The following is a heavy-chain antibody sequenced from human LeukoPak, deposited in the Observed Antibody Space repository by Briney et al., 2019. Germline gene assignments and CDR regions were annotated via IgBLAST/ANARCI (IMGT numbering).Heavy chain of an antibody. CDR3: ARGLGVAAPNWFDP. CDR1: GYTFTSYD. Sequence: ASVKVSCKASGYTFTSYDIKWVRQATGQGLEWMGWMNPNSGNTGYAQKFQGRVTMTRNTSISTAYMELSSLRSEDTAVYYCARGLGVAAPNWFDPWGQGTLVTVSS. V-gene: IGHV1-8*01. D-gene: IGHD2-15*01. CDR2: MNPNSGNT. J-gene: IGHJ5*02.